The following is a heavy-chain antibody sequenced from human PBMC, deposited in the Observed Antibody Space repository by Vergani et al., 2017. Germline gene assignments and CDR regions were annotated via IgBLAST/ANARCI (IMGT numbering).Heavy chain of an antibody. CDR1: GGTFSSYA. D-gene: IGHD2-15*01. Sequence: QVQLVQSGAEVKKPGSSVKVSCKASGGTFSSYAISWVRQAPGQGLEWMGRIIPIFGTANYAQKFQGRVTITADESTSTAYMELSSLRSEDTAVYYCARSKNRYCSGGSCYSIFQTSYYYYYGMDVWGQGTTVTVSS. CDR3: ARSKNRYCSGGSCYSIFQTSYYYYYGMDV. CDR2: IIPIFGTA. J-gene: IGHJ6*02. V-gene: IGHV1-69*13.